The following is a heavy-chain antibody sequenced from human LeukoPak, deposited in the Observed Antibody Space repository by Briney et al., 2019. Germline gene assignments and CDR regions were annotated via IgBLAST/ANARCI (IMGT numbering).Heavy chain of an antibody. Sequence: GASVKVSCKASGYTFTSYGISWVRQAPGQGLEWMGWISAYNGNTNYAQKLQGRVTMTTDTSTSTAYMELRSLRSDDTAVYYCARVGGGYYDSSGYYHDAFDIWGQGTMVTVSS. CDR1: GYTFTSYG. CDR3: ARVGGGYYDSSGYYHDAFDI. CDR2: ISAYNGNT. V-gene: IGHV1-18*01. J-gene: IGHJ3*02. D-gene: IGHD3-22*01.